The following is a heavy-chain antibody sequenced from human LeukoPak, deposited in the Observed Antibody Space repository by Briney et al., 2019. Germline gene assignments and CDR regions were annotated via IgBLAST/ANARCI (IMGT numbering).Heavy chain of an antibody. CDR1: GYTFTGYY. D-gene: IGHD5-18*01. Sequence: ASVKVSCKASGYTFTGYYMHWVRQAPGQGLEWMGWINPNSGGTNYAQKFQGRVTMTRDTSISTAYMELSRLRSDDTAVYYCARYRGYSYGFDPWGQGTLVTVSS. V-gene: IGHV1-2*02. CDR3: ARYRGYSYGFDP. J-gene: IGHJ5*02. CDR2: INPNSGGT.